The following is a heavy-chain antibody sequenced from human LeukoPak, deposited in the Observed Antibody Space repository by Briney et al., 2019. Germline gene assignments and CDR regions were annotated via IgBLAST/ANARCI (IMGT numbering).Heavy chain of an antibody. D-gene: IGHD1-26*01. CDR3: AIEYTGSSYLDH. CDR1: GDAFTKYR. J-gene: IGHJ4*02. V-gene: IGHV1-46*01. Sequence: GASGKVSFKASGDAFTKYRLHWVRHGPGQGLGLVGLINLNGGNPIYAQNFQVRVTMTWDTSTSTGYMDLSSLRSEGTAVYFCAIEYTGSSYLDHWGEGTLVTVSS. CDR2: INLNGGNP.